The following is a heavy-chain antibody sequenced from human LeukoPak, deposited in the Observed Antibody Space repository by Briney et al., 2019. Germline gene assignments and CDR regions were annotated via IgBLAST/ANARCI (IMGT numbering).Heavy chain of an antibody. CDR2: MYYSGST. V-gene: IGHV4-39*01. CDR3: ARQYYDRTGYYYFDY. Sequence: SETLSLTCTVSGDAITGSTYYWGWIRQSPGKGLEWIGSMYYSGSTYSNPSLKSRVTISADTSKNQFSLNLSSVTAADTATYYCARQYYDRTGYYYFDYWTQGTLVTVSS. D-gene: IGHD3-22*01. CDR1: GDAITGSTYY. J-gene: IGHJ4*02.